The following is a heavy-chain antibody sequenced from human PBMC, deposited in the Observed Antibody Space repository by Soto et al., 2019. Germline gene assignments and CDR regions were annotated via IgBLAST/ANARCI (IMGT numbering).Heavy chain of an antibody. CDR2: ISYDGSNK. J-gene: IGHJ5*02. CDR3: AREGHHCSGGSCYLTGAPGLDP. CDR1: GFTFSSYA. D-gene: IGHD2-15*01. V-gene: IGHV3-30-3*01. Sequence: QVQLVESGGGVVQPGRSLRLSCAASGFTFSSYAMHWVRQAPGKGLEWVAVISYDGSNKYYADSVKGRFTISRDNSKNTLYLQMNSLRAEDTAVYYCAREGHHCSGGSCYLTGAPGLDPWGQGTLVTVSS.